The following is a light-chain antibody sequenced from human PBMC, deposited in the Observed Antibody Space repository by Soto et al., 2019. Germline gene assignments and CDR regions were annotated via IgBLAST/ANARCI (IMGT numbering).Light chain of an antibody. J-gene: IGKJ5*01. CDR3: QKPISFPIT. CDR1: LDLSVW. V-gene: IGKV1D-12*01. CDR2: AAS. Sequence: QMTQSPSSVSASVGDRVTITFRASLDLSVWLAWYQQKPGKVPKLLISAASSLQSGVPSRFSGSGSGTDFTLTIRSLQPEDFATYYCQKPISFPITCGKGQRRAIK.